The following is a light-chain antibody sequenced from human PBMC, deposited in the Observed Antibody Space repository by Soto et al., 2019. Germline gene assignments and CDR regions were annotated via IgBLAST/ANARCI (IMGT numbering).Light chain of an antibody. J-gene: IGKJ5*01. V-gene: IGKV3-20*01. Sequence: EIVLTQSQGTLSVYPGERATLSCRASQSVSSSYLAWYKQKPGQAPRLLIYGASSRATGIPDRFSGGGSGTDFTLTISSLQPEDFATYDGQQSYSTPSTFGQGTRLEIK. CDR2: GAS. CDR1: QSVSSSY. CDR3: QQSYSTPST.